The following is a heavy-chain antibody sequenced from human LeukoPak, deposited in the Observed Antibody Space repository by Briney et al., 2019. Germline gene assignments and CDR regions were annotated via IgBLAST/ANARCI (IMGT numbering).Heavy chain of an antibody. D-gene: IGHD3/OR15-3a*01. CDR3: ARSHGTGYFDY. CDR2: IYTSGST. J-gene: IGHJ4*02. Sequence: SETLSLTCTVSGGSISSGSYNWSWIRQPAGTGLEWIGRIYTSGSTNYNPSLKSRVTISVDTSKNQFSLKLSSVTAADTAVYYGARSHGTGYFDYWGQGTLVTVSS. CDR1: GGSISSGSYN. V-gene: IGHV4-61*02.